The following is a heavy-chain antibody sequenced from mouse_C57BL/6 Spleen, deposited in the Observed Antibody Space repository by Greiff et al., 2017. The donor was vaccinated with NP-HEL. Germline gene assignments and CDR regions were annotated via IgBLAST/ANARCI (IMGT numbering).Heavy chain of an antibody. Sequence: VKVVESGAELARPGASVKMSCTASGYTFTSYTMHWVKQRPGQGLEWIGYINPSSGYTKYTQKFKDKATLTADTSYSTAYMQLSSLTSEDSAVYYCASSPFYGYLSFDYWGHGPSVTVSS. V-gene: IGHV1-4*01. J-gene: IGHJ4*01. CDR3: ASSPFYGYLSFDY. CDR2: INPSSGYT. D-gene: IGHD2-9*01. CDR1: GYTFTSYT.